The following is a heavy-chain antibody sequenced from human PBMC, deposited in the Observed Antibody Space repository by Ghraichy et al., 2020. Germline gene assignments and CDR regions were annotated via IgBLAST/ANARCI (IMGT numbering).Heavy chain of an antibody. D-gene: IGHD6-13*01. J-gene: IGHJ4*02. V-gene: IGHV3-21*01. Sequence: GGSLRLSCAASGFTFSSYSMNWVRQAPGKGLEWVSSISSSSSYIYYADSVKGRFTTSRDNAKNSLYLQMNSLRAEDKAVYYCAREGLAAAVNYWGQGTLVTVSS. CDR2: ISSSSSYI. CDR3: AREGLAAAVNY. CDR1: GFTFSSYS.